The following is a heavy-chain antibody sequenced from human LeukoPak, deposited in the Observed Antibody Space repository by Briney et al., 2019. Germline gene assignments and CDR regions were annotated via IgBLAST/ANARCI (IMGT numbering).Heavy chain of an antibody. Sequence: ASVKVSCRASGYTFTSYGISWVRQAPGQGLEWMGWISAYNGNTNYAQKLQGRVTMTTDTSTSTAYMELRSLRSDDTAVYYCARAPPTIVAATTDRGYFDYWGQGTLVTVSS. CDR1: GYTFTSYG. CDR3: ARAPPTIVAATTDRGYFDY. J-gene: IGHJ4*02. D-gene: IGHD1-26*01. CDR2: ISAYNGNT. V-gene: IGHV1-18*01.